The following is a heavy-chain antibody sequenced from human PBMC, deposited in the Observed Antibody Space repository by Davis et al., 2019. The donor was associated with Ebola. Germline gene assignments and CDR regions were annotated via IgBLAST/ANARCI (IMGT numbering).Heavy chain of an antibody. V-gene: IGHV3-21*01. CDR3: AREAGTNFDY. CDR2: ISSSSSYI. J-gene: IGHJ4*02. D-gene: IGHD4-17*01. Sequence: GESLKIPCAASGFTFSSYSMNWVRQAPGKGLEWVSSISSSSSYIYYADSVKGRLTIFRDNAKNSLYLLMNSLRAEDTAVYYCAREAGTNFDYWGQGTPVTVSS. CDR1: GFTFSSYS.